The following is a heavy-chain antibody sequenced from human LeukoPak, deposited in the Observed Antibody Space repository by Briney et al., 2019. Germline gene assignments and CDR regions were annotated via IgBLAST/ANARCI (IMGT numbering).Heavy chain of an antibody. V-gene: IGHV3-30*04. CDR1: GFTFSSYA. D-gene: IGHD6-19*01. Sequence: PGRSLRLSCAASGFTFSSYAMQWVRQAPGKGLEWVAVISYDGSKKYYADSVKGRFTISRDDSKNTLYLQMNSLRGEDTAVYHCARSRSASTSGWYDYFDYWGRGTLVTVSS. CDR2: ISYDGSKK. J-gene: IGHJ4*02. CDR3: ARSRSASTSGWYDYFDY.